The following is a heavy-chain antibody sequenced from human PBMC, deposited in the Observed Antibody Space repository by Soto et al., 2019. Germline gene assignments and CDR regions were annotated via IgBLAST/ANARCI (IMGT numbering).Heavy chain of an antibody. V-gene: IGHV1-69*13. D-gene: IGHD3-22*01. CDR3: ARNQENYYDRSGHRYFDY. Sequence: SVKVSCKASGGTFSSYAISWVRQAPGQGLEWMGGIIPIFGTANYAQKFQGRVTITADESTSTAYMELSSLRSEDTAVYYCARNQENYYDRSGHRYFDYWGPGTLVTVSS. CDR1: GGTFSSYA. J-gene: IGHJ4*02. CDR2: IIPIFGTA.